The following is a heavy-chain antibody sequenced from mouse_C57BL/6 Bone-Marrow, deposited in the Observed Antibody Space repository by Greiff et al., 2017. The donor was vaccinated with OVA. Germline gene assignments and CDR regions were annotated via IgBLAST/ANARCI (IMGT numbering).Heavy chain of an antibody. V-gene: IGHV1-55*01. CDR1: GYTFTSYW. CDR3: ARGGYYSNYGFAY. Sequence: QVQLQQSGAELVKPGASVKMSCKASGYTFTSYWITWVKQRPGQGLEWIGDIYPGSGSTNYNEKFKSKATLTVDTSSSTAYMQLSSLTSEDSAVYYCARGGYYSNYGFAYWGQGTLVTVSA. CDR2: IYPGSGST. J-gene: IGHJ3*01. D-gene: IGHD2-5*01.